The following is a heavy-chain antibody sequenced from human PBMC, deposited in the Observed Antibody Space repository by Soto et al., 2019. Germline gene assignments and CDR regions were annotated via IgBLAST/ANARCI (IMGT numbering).Heavy chain of an antibody. J-gene: IGHJ6*02. CDR2: IYYSGST. CDR3: ARQRILRYFDWSFGMAESDGMDV. Sequence: SETLSLTYTVSGGSISSSSYYWGWIRQPPGKGLEWIGSIYYSGSTYYNPSLKSRVTISVDTSKNQFSLKLSSVTAADTAVYYCARQRILRYFDWSFGMAESDGMDVWGQGTTVTVSS. V-gene: IGHV4-39*01. D-gene: IGHD3-9*01. CDR1: GGSISSSSYY.